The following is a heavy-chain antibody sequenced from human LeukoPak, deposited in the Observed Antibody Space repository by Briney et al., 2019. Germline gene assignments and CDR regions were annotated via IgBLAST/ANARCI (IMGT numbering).Heavy chain of an antibody. D-gene: IGHD3-3*01. CDR2: IYHSGST. J-gene: IGHJ4*02. CDR3: AREDYDFWSGYYKDY. CDR1: GGSISSGGYY. V-gene: IGHV4-30-2*01. Sequence: SETLSLTCTVSGGSISSGGYYWSWIRQPPGKGLEWIGYIYHSGSTYYNPSLKSRVTISVDRSKNQFSLKLSSVTAADTAVYYCAREDYDFWSGYYKDYWGQGTLVTVSS.